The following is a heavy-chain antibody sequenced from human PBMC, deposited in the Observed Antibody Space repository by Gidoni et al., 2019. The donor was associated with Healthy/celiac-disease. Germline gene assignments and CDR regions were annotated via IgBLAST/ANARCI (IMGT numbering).Heavy chain of an antibody. Sequence: QVHLVQSGAEVKKPGSSVKVSCKASGGTFSSYALSWVRQAPGPGLEWMGGIIPIFGTANYAQKFQGRVTITADESTSTAYMELSSLRSEDTAVYYWAREAGYCSSTSCLYYFDYWGQGTLVTVSS. V-gene: IGHV1-69*01. CDR2: IIPIFGTA. D-gene: IGHD2-2*01. CDR1: GGTFSSYA. CDR3: AREAGYCSSTSCLYYFDY. J-gene: IGHJ4*02.